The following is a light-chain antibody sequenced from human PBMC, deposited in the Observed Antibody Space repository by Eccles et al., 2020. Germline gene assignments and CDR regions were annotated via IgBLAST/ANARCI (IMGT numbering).Light chain of an antibody. J-gene: IGKJ1*01. V-gene: IGKV2D-29*01. Sequence: VPNRFSGSRLGTDFHLKISRVEAEDVGVYYCMQRIQLPWTFGQGTKVAIK. CDR3: MQRIQLPWT.